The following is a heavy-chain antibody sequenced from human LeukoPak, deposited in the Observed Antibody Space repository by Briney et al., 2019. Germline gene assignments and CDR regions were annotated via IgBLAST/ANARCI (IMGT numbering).Heavy chain of an antibody. CDR2: MNPNSGNT. Sequence: ASVKVSCKASGYTFTSYGITWVRQAPGQGLEWMGWMNPNSGNTGYAQKFQGRVTITRNTSISTAYMELSSLRSEDTAVYYCARGLGCSGGSCYDDAFDIWGQGTMATVSS. CDR1: GYTFTSYG. CDR3: ARGLGCSGGSCYDDAFDI. D-gene: IGHD2-15*01. V-gene: IGHV1-8*03. J-gene: IGHJ3*02.